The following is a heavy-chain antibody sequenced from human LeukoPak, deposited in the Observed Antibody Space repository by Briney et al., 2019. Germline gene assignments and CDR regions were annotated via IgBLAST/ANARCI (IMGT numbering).Heavy chain of an antibody. CDR3: AKWGDYDLLTGYYVSDY. J-gene: IGHJ4*02. Sequence: GASLRLSCAASGLTFSNYAMSWVRQAPGKGLEWVSAITGGGSGIYYADSMKSRFTISRDNSKNTLYLQINSLRAEDTAVYYCAKWGDYDLLTGYYVSDYWGQGTLVTVSS. CDR2: ITGGGSGI. D-gene: IGHD3-9*01. CDR1: GLTFSNYA. V-gene: IGHV3-23*01.